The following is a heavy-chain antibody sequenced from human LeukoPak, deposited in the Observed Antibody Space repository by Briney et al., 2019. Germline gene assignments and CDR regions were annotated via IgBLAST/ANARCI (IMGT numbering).Heavy chain of an antibody. CDR2: IYYSGST. Sequence: PSETLSLTCAVSGVSISSGGYSWSWIRQPPGKGLEWIGYIYYSGSTYYNPSLKSRLTISVDTSKNQFSLRLSSVTAADTAVYYCALSRELWFGNWGQGTLVTVSS. V-gene: IGHV4-30-4*07. D-gene: IGHD3-10*01. CDR3: ALSRELWFGN. CDR1: GVSISSGGYS. J-gene: IGHJ4*02.